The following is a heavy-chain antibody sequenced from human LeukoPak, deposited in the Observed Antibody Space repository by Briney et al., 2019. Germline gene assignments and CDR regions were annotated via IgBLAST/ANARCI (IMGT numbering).Heavy chain of an antibody. V-gene: IGHV3-30*03. Sequence: GGSLTLSCAASGFTFSTYGMYWVRQAPAKGLEWVAVIPHDGSNQHYADSVKGRFTISRDNSRNTLYLQMNSLRAEDTAVYYCARAFLIDYWGQGTLVTVSS. J-gene: IGHJ4*02. CDR3: ARAFLIDY. CDR1: GFTFSTYG. CDR2: IPHDGSNQ. D-gene: IGHD2/OR15-2a*01.